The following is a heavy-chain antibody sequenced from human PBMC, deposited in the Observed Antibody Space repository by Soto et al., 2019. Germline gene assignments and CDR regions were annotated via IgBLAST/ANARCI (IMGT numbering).Heavy chain of an antibody. CDR1: GYSFTSYW. CDR2: IYPGDSDT. CDR3: ARLYYGDYVWRDWFDP. D-gene: IGHD4-17*01. Sequence: TGESLKISCKGSGYSFTSYWIGWVRQMPGKGLEWMGIIYPGDSDTRYSPSFQGQVTISADKSISTAYLQWSSLKASDTAMYYCARLYYGDYVWRDWFDPWGQGTLVTVSS. V-gene: IGHV5-51*01. J-gene: IGHJ5*02.